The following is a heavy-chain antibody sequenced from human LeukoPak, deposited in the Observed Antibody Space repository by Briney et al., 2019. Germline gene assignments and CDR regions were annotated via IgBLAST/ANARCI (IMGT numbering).Heavy chain of an antibody. CDR3: ARQTAMGRSGDY. V-gene: IGHV5-51*01. CDR2: IDPSDSET. Sequence: GSLKISCKASGYSFTSYWIGWMRQMPGKGLEWMGIIDPSDSETRYTPSFQGQVTISVDKSLTTADLQWNSLKASDTAMYYCARQTAMGRSGDYWGQGTLVTVSS. D-gene: IGHD5-18*01. CDR1: GYSFTSYW. J-gene: IGHJ4*02.